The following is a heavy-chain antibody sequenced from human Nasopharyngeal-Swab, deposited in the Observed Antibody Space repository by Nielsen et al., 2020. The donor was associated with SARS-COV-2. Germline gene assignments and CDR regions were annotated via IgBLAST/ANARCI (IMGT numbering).Heavy chain of an antibody. D-gene: IGHD5-24*01. CDR2: IKSKVDGETT. V-gene: IGHV3-15*01. CDR3: TTDLGGYNVDY. Sequence: LSLTCATSGFTFSTYEMNWVRQAPGKGLEWIGRIKSKVDGETTDYGAPVKGRFTISRDDSKKILYLQMSSLKSDDTGVYYCTTDLGGYNVDYWGQGVLVTVSA. CDR1: GFTFSTYE. J-gene: IGHJ4*02.